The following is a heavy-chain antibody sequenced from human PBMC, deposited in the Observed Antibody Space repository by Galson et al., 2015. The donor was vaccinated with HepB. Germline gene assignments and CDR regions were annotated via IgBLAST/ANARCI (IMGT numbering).Heavy chain of an antibody. CDR3: ARLRLYDSSGYLDY. CDR1: GGSISSSSYY. Sequence: DTLSLTCTVSGGSISSSSYYWGWIRQPPGKGLEWIASIDYSGSTYYNPSLQSRITMSVDTSKNQFSLKLSSVTAADTAVYYCARLRLYDSSGYLDYWGQGTLVTVSS. J-gene: IGHJ4*02. CDR2: IDYSGST. V-gene: IGHV4-39*01. D-gene: IGHD3-22*01.